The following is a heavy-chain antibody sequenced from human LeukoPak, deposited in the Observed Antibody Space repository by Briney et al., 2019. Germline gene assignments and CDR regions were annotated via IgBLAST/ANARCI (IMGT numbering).Heavy chain of an antibody. J-gene: IGHJ1*01. Sequence: GASVKFSCKASGYTFTSYGTSWVRQAPGQGIEWRGWIRAYNGNTNYVQKLQGRVTVTTDTSTSTAHMELRSLTSDDTAVYYCAGGQGGEYFQHWGQGTLVTVSS. CDR3: AGGQGGEYFQH. V-gene: IGHV1-18*01. CDR2: IRAYNGNT. CDR1: GYTFTSYG. D-gene: IGHD1-26*01.